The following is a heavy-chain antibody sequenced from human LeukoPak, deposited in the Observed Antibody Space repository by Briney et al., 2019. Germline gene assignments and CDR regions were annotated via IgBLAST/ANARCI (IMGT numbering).Heavy chain of an antibody. CDR2: INPNSGGT. CDR3: ARDEQQLEFDY. V-gene: IGHV1-2*02. CDR1: GYAFTGYY. D-gene: IGHD6-13*01. Sequence: ASVKVSCKASGYAFTGYYMHWARQAPGQGLEWMGWINPNSGGTNYAQKFQGRVTMTRDTSISTAYMALSRLRSDDTAVYYCARDEQQLEFDYWGQGTLVTVSS. J-gene: IGHJ4*02.